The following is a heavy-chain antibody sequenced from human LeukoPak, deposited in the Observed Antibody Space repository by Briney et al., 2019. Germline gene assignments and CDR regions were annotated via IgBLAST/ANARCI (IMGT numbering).Heavy chain of an antibody. V-gene: IGHV1-69*13. CDR2: IIPIFGTA. J-gene: IGHJ3*02. CDR3: ARGGGEQQPLIDAFDI. CDR1: GGTFSSYA. D-gene: IGHD6-13*01. Sequence: SVKVSCKASGGTFSSYAISWVRQAPGQGLEWMGGIIPIFGTANYAQKFQGRVTITADESTSTAYMELSSLRSEDTAVYYCARGGGEQQPLIDAFDIWGQGTMVTVSS.